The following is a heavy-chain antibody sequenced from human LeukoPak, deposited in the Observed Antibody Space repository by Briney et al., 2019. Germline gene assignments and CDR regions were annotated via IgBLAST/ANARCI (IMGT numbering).Heavy chain of an antibody. Sequence: GGSLRLSCAASGFTFSSNYMSWVRQAPGKGLEWVSVIYSGGSTYYADSVKGRFTISRDNSMNTLYLQMNSLRAEDTAVYYCARGAPYYYDSSGYYWGQGTLVTVSS. CDR1: GFTFSSNY. CDR2: IYSGGST. V-gene: IGHV3-53*01. CDR3: ARGAPYYYDSSGYY. D-gene: IGHD3-22*01. J-gene: IGHJ4*02.